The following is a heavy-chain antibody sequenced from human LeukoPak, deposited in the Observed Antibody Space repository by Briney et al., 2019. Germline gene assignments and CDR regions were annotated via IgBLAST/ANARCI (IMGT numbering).Heavy chain of an antibody. D-gene: IGHD3-22*01. CDR1: GFTVSSNF. V-gene: IGHV3-23*01. Sequence: PGGSLRLSCAASGFTVSSNFMNWVRQAPGKGLEWVSGISDNGGSTYYADSVEGRFTISRDNSKNTLYLQMNSLRVEDTAVYYCAKGDYYDTTDLDVWGQGTTVTVSS. CDR2: ISDNGGST. CDR3: AKGDYYDTTDLDV. J-gene: IGHJ6*02.